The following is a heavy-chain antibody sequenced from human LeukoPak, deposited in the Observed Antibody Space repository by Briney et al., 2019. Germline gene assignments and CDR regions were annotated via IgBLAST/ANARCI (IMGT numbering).Heavy chain of an antibody. V-gene: IGHV1-69*01. Sequence: SVKVSCKASGGTFSSYAISWVRQAPGQGLEWMGGIIPIFGSANYAQKFQGRVTITADESTSTAYMELSSLRSEDTAVYYCARVPYSYGPFDYRGQGTLVTVSS. D-gene: IGHD5-18*01. CDR3: ARVPYSYGPFDY. CDR1: GGTFSSYA. CDR2: IIPIFGSA. J-gene: IGHJ4*02.